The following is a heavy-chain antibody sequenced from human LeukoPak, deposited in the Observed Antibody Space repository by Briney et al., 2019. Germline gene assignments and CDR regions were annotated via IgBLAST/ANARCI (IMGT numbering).Heavy chain of an antibody. V-gene: IGHV3-7*01. D-gene: IGHD6-19*01. Sequence: PGGSLRLSCAASGFTFSNYYMTWVRQAPAKGLEWVANIKQDGSEEYCVDSVKGRFTISRDNAKSSLYLQMNSLRADDTAVYFCARRLAVAGVGDFWGQGTLVTVSS. CDR2: IKQDGSEE. CDR3: ARRLAVAGVGDF. J-gene: IGHJ4*02. CDR1: GFTFSNYY.